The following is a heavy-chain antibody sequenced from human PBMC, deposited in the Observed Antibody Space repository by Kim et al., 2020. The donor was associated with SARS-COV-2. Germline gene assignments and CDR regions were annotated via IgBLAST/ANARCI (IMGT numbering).Heavy chain of an antibody. D-gene: IGHD3-10*01. CDR1: GYTFTSYG. J-gene: IGHJ4*02. CDR2: ISAYNGNT. V-gene: IGHV1-18*01. Sequence: ASVKVSCKSSGYTFTSYGISWVRQAPGQGLEWMGWISAYNGNTNYTQRLQGRVTMSTDTSTSTAYMALSSLRSDYTAVYYFARRSLRFLELLYGYCWGQG. CDR3: ARRSLRFLELLYGYC.